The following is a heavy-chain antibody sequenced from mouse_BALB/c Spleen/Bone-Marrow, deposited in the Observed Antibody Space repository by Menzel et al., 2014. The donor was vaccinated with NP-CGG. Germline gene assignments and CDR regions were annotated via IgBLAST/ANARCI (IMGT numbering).Heavy chain of an antibody. CDR1: GFDFSRYW. CDR3: ARLNYYGNLFV. CDR2: INPDSSTI. J-gene: IGHJ1*01. Sequence: EVQLQESGGGLVQPGGSLKLSCAASGFDFSRYWMSWVRQAPGKGLDWIGEINPDSSTINYTPSLKDKFIISRDSAKNTLYLQMSKVRSEDTALYYCARLNYYGNLFVWGAGTTVTVSS. V-gene: IGHV4-1*02. D-gene: IGHD1-1*01.